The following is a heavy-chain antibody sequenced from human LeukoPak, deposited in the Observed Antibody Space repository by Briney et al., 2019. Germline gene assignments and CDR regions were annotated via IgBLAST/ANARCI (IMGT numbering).Heavy chain of an antibody. Sequence: PGGSLRLSCAAFGFTFNTYWMHWVRQAPGKGLMWVSRINVDGSSTTYADPVKGRFTISRDNAKNTLYLQMNSLRAEDTAVYYCASGGLAYYWFDYWGQGTLVTVSS. V-gene: IGHV3-74*01. CDR2: INVDGSST. D-gene: IGHD1-26*01. CDR3: ASGGLAYYWFDY. J-gene: IGHJ4*02. CDR1: GFTFNTYW.